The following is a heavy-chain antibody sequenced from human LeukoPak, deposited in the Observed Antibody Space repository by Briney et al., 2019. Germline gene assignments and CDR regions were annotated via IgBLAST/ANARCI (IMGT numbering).Heavy chain of an antibody. D-gene: IGHD5-12*01. V-gene: IGHV5-51*01. CDR1: GYSFTTYW. Sequence: GESLKISCKGSGYSFTTYWIAWVRQMPGKGPEWMGIIYPGDSDIRYSPSFQGQVTISVDKSISTAYLQWSSLKASDTAMYYCARRAYSGYEFDYWGQGPWSPSPQ. CDR2: IYPGDSDI. J-gene: IGHJ4*02. CDR3: ARRAYSGYEFDY.